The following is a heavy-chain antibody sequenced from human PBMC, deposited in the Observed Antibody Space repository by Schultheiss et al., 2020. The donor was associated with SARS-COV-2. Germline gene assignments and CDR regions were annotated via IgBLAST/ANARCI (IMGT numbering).Heavy chain of an antibody. CDR3: ARNYPLQYCTSGGCSFPYGMEV. CDR2: IFHSGSA. Sequence: SQTLSLTCDVSGGSTRSGGHSWSWVRQPPGKGLEWIGDIFHSGSAYYNPSLTSRVTISVDRSNNQFSLKLTSVTAADTAVYYCARNYPLQYCTSGGCSFPYGMEVWGQGPPVPVS. V-gene: IGHV4-30-2*01. CDR1: GGSTRSGGHS. J-gene: IGHJ6*02. D-gene: IGHD2-15*01.